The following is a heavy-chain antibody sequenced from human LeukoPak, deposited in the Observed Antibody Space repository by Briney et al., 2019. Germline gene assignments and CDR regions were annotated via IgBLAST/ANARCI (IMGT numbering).Heavy chain of an antibody. Sequence: SETLSLTCTVSGGSISSYYWSWIRQPPGKGLEWIGYIYYSGSTNYNPSLKSRVTISVDTSKNQFSLKLSSVTAADTAVYYCARGPYWGSYFDYWGQGTLVTVSS. D-gene: IGHD7-27*01. CDR3: ARGPYWGSYFDY. V-gene: IGHV4-59*12. CDR1: GGSISSYY. J-gene: IGHJ4*02. CDR2: IYYSGST.